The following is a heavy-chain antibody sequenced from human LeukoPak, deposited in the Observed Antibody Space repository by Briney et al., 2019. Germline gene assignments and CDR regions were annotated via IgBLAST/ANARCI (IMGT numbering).Heavy chain of an antibody. D-gene: IGHD3-10*01. J-gene: IGHJ4*02. CDR3: ARDLFAFGGYFDS. V-gene: IGHV4-59*01. CDR2: VSFIGRT. Sequence: SETLSLTCTVSGGSINDYYWSWIRQPPGKGLEWIGYVSFIGRTKYNASLKSRVTISVDTSKNQFYLKLTPVFAADTAMYYCARDLFAFGGYFDSWGQGSLVIVSS. CDR1: GGSINDYY.